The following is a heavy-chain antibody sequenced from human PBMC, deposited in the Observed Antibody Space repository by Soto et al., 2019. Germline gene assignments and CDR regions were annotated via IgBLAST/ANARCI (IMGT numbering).Heavy chain of an antibody. CDR1: GGTFSSYA. CDR3: AGSMATTMYYFDY. CDR2: IIPIFGTA. D-gene: IGHD5-18*01. Sequence: ASVKVSCKASGGTFSSYAISWVRQAPGQGLEWMGGIIPIFGTANYAQKFQGRVTITADKSTSTAYMELSSLRSEDTAVYYCAGSMATTMYYFDYWGQGTLVTVSS. J-gene: IGHJ4*02. V-gene: IGHV1-69*06.